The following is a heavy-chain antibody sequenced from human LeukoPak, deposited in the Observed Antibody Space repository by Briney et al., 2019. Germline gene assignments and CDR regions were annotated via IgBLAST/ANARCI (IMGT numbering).Heavy chain of an antibody. CDR1: GYTFTGYY. CDR3: ARDRCSSTSCYFGNWFDS. J-gene: IGHJ5*01. D-gene: IGHD2-2*01. V-gene: IGHV1-2*02. CDR2: INPNSGGT. Sequence: ASVKVSCKASGYTFTGYYMHWVRQAPGQGLEWMGWINPNSGGTNYAQKFQGRVTMTRDTSISTAYMELSRLRSDDTAVYYCARDRCSSTSCYFGNWFDSWGQGTLVTVSS.